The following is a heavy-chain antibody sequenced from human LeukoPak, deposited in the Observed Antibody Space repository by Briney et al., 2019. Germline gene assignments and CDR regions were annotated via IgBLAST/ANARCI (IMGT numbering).Heavy chain of an antibody. CDR1: GYIFTTYG. J-gene: IGHJ2*01. D-gene: IGHD3-22*01. Sequence: ASVKVSCKASGYIFTTYGISWVRQAPGQGLEWMGWINPNSGGTNYAQKFQGRVTMTRDTSISTAYMELSRLRPDDTAVYYCATGPGKYYYDTSSYSGFHCYFDLWGRGTLVTVSS. V-gene: IGHV1-2*02. CDR2: INPNSGGT. CDR3: ATGPGKYYYDTSSYSGFHCYFDL.